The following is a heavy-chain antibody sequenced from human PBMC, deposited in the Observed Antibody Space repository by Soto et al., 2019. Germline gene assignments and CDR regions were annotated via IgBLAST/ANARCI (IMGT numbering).Heavy chain of an antibody. V-gene: IGHV3-33*01. J-gene: IGHJ4*02. CDR1: GLIFSGYG. Sequence: GGSLRLSCAASGLIFSGYGMHWVRQAPGKGLEWVAVIRYDGSNEEYEDSVKGRFTISRDNSKNTLYLQMNSLRAEDTAVYYYGRDGIGGTTFRGYHDYGGQGPLVTVSS. CDR3: GRDGIGGTTFRGYHDY. CDR2: IRYDGSNE. D-gene: IGHD1-7*01.